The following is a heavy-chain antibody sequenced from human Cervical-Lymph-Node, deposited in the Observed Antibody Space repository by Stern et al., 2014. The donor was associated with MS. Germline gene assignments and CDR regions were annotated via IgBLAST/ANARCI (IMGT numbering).Heavy chain of an antibody. V-gene: IGHV3-30*18. J-gene: IGHJ4*02. Sequence: QVHLVESGGIVVQPGRSLRLSCVASGFSFSGYGMHWVRQAPGKGLEWVAVISYDGSNAYYADSVKGRFTISRDNSKNTLYLQLNSLRAEDTAVYFCAKDRGMIVVVTYSLDSWGQGTLVTVSS. CDR2: ISYDGSNA. CDR3: AKDRGMIVVVTYSLDS. CDR1: GFSFSGYG. D-gene: IGHD3-22*01.